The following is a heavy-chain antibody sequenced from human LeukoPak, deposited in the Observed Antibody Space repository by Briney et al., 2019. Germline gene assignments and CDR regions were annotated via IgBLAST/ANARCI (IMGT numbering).Heavy chain of an antibody. V-gene: IGHV4-38-2*02. J-gene: IGHJ3*01. D-gene: IGHD5-12*01. CDR3: AKERRVATIGASGV. CDR1: GYSISSDYY. Sequence: SETLSLTCSVSGYSISSDYYWGWIRQPPGQGLEWIWTIYHSGSTYYNPSLKGRVTISIDMSKNQFSLKLSSVTAADTAVYYCAKERRVATIGASGVWGQGTMVTVSS. CDR2: IYHSGST.